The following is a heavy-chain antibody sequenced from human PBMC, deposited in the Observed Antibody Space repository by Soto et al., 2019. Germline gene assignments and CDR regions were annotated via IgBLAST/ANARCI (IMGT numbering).Heavy chain of an antibody. V-gene: IGHV4-39*07. CDR3: AAGGGLPRYY. D-gene: IGHD5-12*01. J-gene: IGHJ4*02. Sequence: PSETLSLTCTVSGGSISTTTYYWGWVRQPPGKGLEWIGNIYYTGRTYYNPSLKSRVTISVDRSKNQFSLKLSSVTAADTAVYYCAAGGGLPRYYWGQGTLVTVSS. CDR2: IYYTGRT. CDR1: GGSISTTTYY.